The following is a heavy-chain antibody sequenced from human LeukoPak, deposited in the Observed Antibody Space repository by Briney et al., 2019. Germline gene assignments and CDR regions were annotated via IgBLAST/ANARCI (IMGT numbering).Heavy chain of an antibody. CDR1: GFTFSSYA. J-gene: IGHJ4*02. CDR3: AKDVTFGGVIAMYYFDY. Sequence: GGSLRLSCAASGFTFSSYAMSWVRQAPGKGLEWVSAISGSGGSTNYADSVKGRFTISRDNSKNTLYLQMNSLRAEDTAAYYCAKDVTFGGVIAMYYFDYWGQGTLVTVPS. CDR2: ISGSGGST. D-gene: IGHD3-16*02. V-gene: IGHV3-23*01.